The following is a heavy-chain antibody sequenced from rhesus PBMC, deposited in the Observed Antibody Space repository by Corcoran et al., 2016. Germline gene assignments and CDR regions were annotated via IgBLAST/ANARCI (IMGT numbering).Heavy chain of an antibody. CDR2: ISGSRGST. Sequence: QVQLQESGPGLVKPSETLSLTCAVSGGSVSSSNWWSWIRQPPGKGLEWFGYISGSRGSTYYNPSLKSLVTISPYTSKNQFYRKRSAVTAAATAVYYCARTSSGGWSYDDWCQVVLVTVSS. D-gene: IGHD6-37*01. CDR3: ARTSSGGWSYDD. V-gene: IGHV4-65*01. CDR1: GGSVSSSNW. J-gene: IGHJ4*01.